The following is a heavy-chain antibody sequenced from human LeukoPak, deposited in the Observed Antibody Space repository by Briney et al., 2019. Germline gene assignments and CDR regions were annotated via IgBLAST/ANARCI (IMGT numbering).Heavy chain of an antibody. CDR3: AKDTSAWWYHRAYMNV. V-gene: IGHV3-23*01. CDR1: GFTFSDYA. D-gene: IGHD2-15*01. Sequence: PGGSLRLSCAASGFTFSDYAMSWVRQAPGGGLEWVSAISGRGDETFHADSVKGRFTTSRDNSKNTLSLQMSSLRVEDSAAYFCAKDTSAWWYHRAYMNVWGTGTTVTVSS. J-gene: IGHJ6*03. CDR2: ISGRGDET.